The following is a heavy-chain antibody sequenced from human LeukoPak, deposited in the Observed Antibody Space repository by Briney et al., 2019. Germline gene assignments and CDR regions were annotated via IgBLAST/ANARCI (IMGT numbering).Heavy chain of an antibody. CDR1: GGSISSYY. V-gene: IGHV4-59*01. Sequence: PSETLSLTCTVSGGSISSYYWSWIRQPPGKGLEWIGYIYHRSTNYNPSLKSRVTISVDTSKNQFSLKVSSVTAADTAVYYCASIAVSGTVDYWGQGTLVTVSS. CDR3: ASIAVSGTVDY. CDR2: IYHRST. J-gene: IGHJ4*02. D-gene: IGHD6-19*01.